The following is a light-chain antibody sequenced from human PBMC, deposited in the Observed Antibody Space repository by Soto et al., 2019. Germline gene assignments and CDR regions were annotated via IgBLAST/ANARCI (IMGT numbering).Light chain of an antibody. J-gene: IGKJ5*01. CDR1: QDISNS. CDR3: QQYDNLLIT. CDR2: DAS. Sequence: DIQMTQSPSSLSASVGDRVTITCQASQDISNSLNWYQQKPGKAPKLLIYDASNLETGVPSRFSGSGSGTDFTFTISSLQAEDIATYYCQQYDNLLITFGQGTRLEIK. V-gene: IGKV1-33*01.